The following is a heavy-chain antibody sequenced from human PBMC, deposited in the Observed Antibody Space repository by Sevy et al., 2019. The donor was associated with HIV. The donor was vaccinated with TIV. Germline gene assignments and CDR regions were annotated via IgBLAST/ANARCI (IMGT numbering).Heavy chain of an antibody. CDR1: GFTFSGSD. CDR2: IRSKAKNYAT. Sequence: GGSLRLSCAASGFTFSGSDMHWVRQASGKGLEWVGRIRSKAKNYATAYAASVKGRFTISRYDSKNTAYLQMNSLKTEDTAVYFCTPAGYGFDYWGQGTLVTVSS. V-gene: IGHV3-73*01. D-gene: IGHD5-18*01. J-gene: IGHJ4*02. CDR3: TPAGYGFDY.